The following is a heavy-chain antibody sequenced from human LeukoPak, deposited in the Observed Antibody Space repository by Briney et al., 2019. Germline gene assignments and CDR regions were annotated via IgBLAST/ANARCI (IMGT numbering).Heavy chain of an antibody. Sequence: GGSLRLSCAASGFTFSNYAIHWVRQAPGKGLEWVAVISYNGSSKFYADSVKGRFTISRDNSKNTLYLQMNSLRPEDTAVYYCARENSPSGSWYDYWGQGTLVTVSS. V-gene: IGHV3-30*04. CDR2: ISYNGSSK. D-gene: IGHD2-15*01. J-gene: IGHJ4*02. CDR3: ARENSPSGSWYDY. CDR1: GFTFSNYA.